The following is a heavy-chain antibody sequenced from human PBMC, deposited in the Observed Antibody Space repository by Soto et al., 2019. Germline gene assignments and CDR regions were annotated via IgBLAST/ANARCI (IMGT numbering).Heavy chain of an antibody. D-gene: IGHD2-21*01. CDR1: GFTFSTYG. Sequence: RLSCAASGFTFSTYGMHWVRQAPGKGLEWVAVILYDGSNKYYADSVKGRFAISRDNSKNTLYLQMNSLGPEDTAVYYCANPYSSDSYYYFDYWGQGTLVTVSS. CDR3: ANPYSSDSYYYFDY. J-gene: IGHJ4*02. CDR2: ILYDGSNK. V-gene: IGHV3-33*06.